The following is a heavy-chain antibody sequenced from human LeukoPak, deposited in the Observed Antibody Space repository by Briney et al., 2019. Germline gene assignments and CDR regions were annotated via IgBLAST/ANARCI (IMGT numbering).Heavy chain of an antibody. CDR1: GFNFRNYG. CDR2: TRDDGSKN. Sequence: GGSLTLSCASSGFNFRNYGMHLVRQAPGKGLDWVAYTRDDGSKNWYGDSVKGRFTISRDNSKSTLYLQMNSLRGEDTAVYYCANGDCRGGRCSSGAYWGQGTLVTVSS. D-gene: IGHD2-15*01. J-gene: IGHJ4*02. V-gene: IGHV3-30*02. CDR3: ANGDCRGGRCSSGAY.